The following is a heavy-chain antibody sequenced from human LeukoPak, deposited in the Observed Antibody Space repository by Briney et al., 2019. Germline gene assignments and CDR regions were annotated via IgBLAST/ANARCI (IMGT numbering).Heavy chain of an antibody. V-gene: IGHV3-23*01. CDR3: AKDRGIAVAGTRAYYYYGMDV. CDR2: ITDST. D-gene: IGHD6-19*01. J-gene: IGHJ6*02. CDR1: GFTFSSYA. Sequence: HSGGSLRLSCAASGFTFSSYAMTWVRQAPGKGLEWVSAITDSTYFADSVKGRFTISRDSSKNTVYLQMNSLRAEDTAVYYCAKDRGIAVAGTRAYYYYGMDVWGQGTTVTVSS.